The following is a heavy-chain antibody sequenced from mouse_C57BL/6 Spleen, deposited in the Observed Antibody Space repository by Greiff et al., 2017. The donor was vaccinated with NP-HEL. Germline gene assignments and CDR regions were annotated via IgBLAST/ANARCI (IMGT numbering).Heavy chain of an antibody. D-gene: IGHD1-1*02. CDR1: GYAFSSYW. CDR2: IYPGDGDT. V-gene: IGHV1-80*01. J-gene: IGHJ4*01. Sequence: VQLQQSGAELVKPGASVKISCKASGYAFSSYWMNWVKQRPGKGLEWIGQIYPGDGDTNYNGKFKGKATLTADKSSSTAYMQLSSLTSEDAAVYFCTSEVANYYAMDYWGQGTSVTVAS. CDR3: TSEVANYYAMDY.